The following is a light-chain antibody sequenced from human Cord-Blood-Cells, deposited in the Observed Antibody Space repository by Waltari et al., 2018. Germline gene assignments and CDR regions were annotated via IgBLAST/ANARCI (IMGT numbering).Light chain of an antibody. CDR1: SSNIGSNY. V-gene: IGLV1-47*01. CDR3: AAWDDSLSGRV. Sequence: QSVLTQPPSASGTPGQRVTISCSGSSSNIGSNYVYWYQQLPVTAPNILIYRNNQRPSWVPDRFSGSKSGTSASLAISGLRSEDEADYYCAAWDDSLSGRVFGGGTKLTVL. CDR2: RNN. J-gene: IGLJ3*02.